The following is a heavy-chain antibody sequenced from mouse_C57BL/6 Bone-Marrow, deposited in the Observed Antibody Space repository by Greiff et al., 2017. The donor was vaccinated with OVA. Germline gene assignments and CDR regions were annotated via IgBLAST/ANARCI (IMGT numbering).Heavy chain of an antibody. V-gene: IGHV2-9*01. CDR3: AKQGGLYWDFDV. CDR1: GFSLTRSG. Sequence: VQLQESGPGLVAPSQCLSITCTVSGFSLTRSGVDWVRQPPGKGLEWLGVIWGGGSTTYNSALMSSLVILKDNSKSQVFLKMNSLQTDDTAMDDCAKQGGLYWDFDVWGTGTTVTVSS. D-gene: IGHD2-4*01. CDR2: IWGGGST. J-gene: IGHJ1*03.